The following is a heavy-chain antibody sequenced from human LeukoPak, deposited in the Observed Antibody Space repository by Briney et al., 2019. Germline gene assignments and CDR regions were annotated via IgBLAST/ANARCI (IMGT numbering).Heavy chain of an antibody. D-gene: IGHD4-17*01. CDR2: ISYDGSNK. CDR1: GFTFSSYG. CDR3: AREDPQTTVPEGMDV. Sequence: GGSLRLSCAASGFTFSSYGMHWVRQAPGKGLEWVAVISYDGSNKYYADSVKGRFTISRDNSKNTLYLQMNSLRAGDTAVYYCAREDPQTTVPEGMDVWGQGTTVIVSS. J-gene: IGHJ6*02. V-gene: IGHV3-30*03.